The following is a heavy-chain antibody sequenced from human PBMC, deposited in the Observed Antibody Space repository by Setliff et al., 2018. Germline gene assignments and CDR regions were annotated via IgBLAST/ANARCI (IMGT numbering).Heavy chain of an antibody. J-gene: IGHJ6*03. V-gene: IGHV4-39*01. D-gene: IGHD3-10*01. CDR2: IYYSGST. CDR3: ARHKSNGSGSYPSLYMDV. CDR1: GGSISSGNYY. Sequence: PSETLSLTCRVSGGSISSGNYYWGLIRQPPGKGLEWVATIYYSGSTYSNPSLKSRLIISVDAPDNQFSVKLSSVTAVDTAVYYCARHKSNGSGSYPSLYMDVWGKGIMVTVSS.